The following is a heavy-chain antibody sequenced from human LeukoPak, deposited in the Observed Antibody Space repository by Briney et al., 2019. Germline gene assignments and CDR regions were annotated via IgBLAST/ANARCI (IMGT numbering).Heavy chain of an antibody. CDR3: ARHLRAVAGGRYFDY. J-gene: IGHJ4*02. Sequence: SETLSLTCTVSGGSISSGGYYWSWIRQHPGKGLEWIGYIYYSGSTYYNPSLKSRVTISVDTSKNQFSLKLSSVTAADTAVYYCARHLRAVAGGRYFDYWGQGTQVTVSS. D-gene: IGHD6-19*01. V-gene: IGHV4-31*03. CDR2: IYYSGST. CDR1: GGSISSGGYY.